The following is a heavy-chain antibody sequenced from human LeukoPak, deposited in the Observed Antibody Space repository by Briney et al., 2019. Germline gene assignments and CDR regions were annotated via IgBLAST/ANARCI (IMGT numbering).Heavy chain of an antibody. V-gene: IGHV4-4*07. J-gene: IGHJ5*02. CDR2: IYTSGST. CDR3: ARHYWGRRAATHWFDP. CDR1: GYSISSYY. D-gene: IGHD2-15*01. Sequence: SETLSLTCTVSGYSISSYYWIWIRQPAGKGLEGSGRIYTSGSTNYKPSLKSRVTMSVDTSKNQFSLKLGSVSAADTAVYYCARHYWGRRAATHWFDPWGQGTLVTVSS.